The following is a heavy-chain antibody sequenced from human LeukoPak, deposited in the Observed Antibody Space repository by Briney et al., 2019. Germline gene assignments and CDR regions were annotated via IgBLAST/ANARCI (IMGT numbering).Heavy chain of an antibody. CDR2: IYYSGST. J-gene: IGHJ4*02. Sequence: PSETLSLTCTVSGVSVSSGSYYWSWIRQPPGKGLEWIGYIYYSGSTNYNPSLKSRVTISVDTPKNQFSLKLSSATAADTAVYYCARVSGGGNYFDYWGQGTLVTVSS. CDR3: ARVSGGGNYFDY. D-gene: IGHD2-15*01. CDR1: GVSVSSGSYY. V-gene: IGHV4-61*01.